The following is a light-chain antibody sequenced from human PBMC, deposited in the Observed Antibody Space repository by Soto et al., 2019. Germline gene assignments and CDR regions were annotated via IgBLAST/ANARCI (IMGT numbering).Light chain of an antibody. CDR2: GNS. CDR3: QSYDSSLSGYV. J-gene: IGLJ1*01. V-gene: IGLV1-40*01. Sequence: SVLTQPRSVSGAPGQSVTISYPGGSSNIGAGYDVHWYQQLPGTAPKLLIYGNSNRPSGVPDRFSGSKSGTSASLAITGLQAEDEADYYCQSYDSSLSGYVFGTGTKVTVL. CDR1: SSNIGAGYD.